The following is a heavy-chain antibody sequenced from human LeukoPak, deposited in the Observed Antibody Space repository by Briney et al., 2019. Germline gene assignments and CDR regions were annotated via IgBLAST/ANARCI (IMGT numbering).Heavy chain of an antibody. Sequence: ASVKVSCKASGYTFTSYYMHWVRQAPGQGLEWMGLINPSGSSTSYAKKLQGRVTITTDTSTSTAYMELRRMRSDDTAVYYCARKGGGITPLFDYWGQGTLVTVSS. CDR1: GYTFTSYY. V-gene: IGHV1-46*01. D-gene: IGHD1-7*01. CDR3: ARKGGGITPLFDY. CDR2: INPSGSST. J-gene: IGHJ4*02.